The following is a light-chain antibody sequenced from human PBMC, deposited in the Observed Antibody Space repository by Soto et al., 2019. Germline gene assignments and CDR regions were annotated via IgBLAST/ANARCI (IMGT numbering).Light chain of an antibody. CDR3: QQYDNSPWT. CDR1: QSVSSSF. V-gene: IGKV3-20*01. J-gene: IGKJ1*01. CDR2: GAS. Sequence: EIVLTQSPGTLSLSPGERATLSCRASQSVSSSFLAWYQQKPSQAPMLLIYGASSRANGIPDRFSGSGSGTDFTLTISRLEPEDFAVYYCQQYDNSPWTFGQGTKVEIK.